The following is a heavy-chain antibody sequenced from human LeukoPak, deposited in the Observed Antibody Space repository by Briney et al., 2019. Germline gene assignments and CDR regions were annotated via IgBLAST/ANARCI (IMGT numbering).Heavy chain of an antibody. D-gene: IGHD5-12*01. V-gene: IGHV3-23*01. CDR1: GFTFSSYA. J-gene: IGHJ4*02. CDR3: GRAYSGYDFDY. Sequence: GGSLRLSCPASGFTFSSYAMSWVRQAPGKGLEWVSAISGSGGSTYYADSVKGRFTISRDNSKNTLYLQMNSLRAEDTAVYYCGRAYSGYDFDYWGQGTLVTVSS. CDR2: ISGSGGST.